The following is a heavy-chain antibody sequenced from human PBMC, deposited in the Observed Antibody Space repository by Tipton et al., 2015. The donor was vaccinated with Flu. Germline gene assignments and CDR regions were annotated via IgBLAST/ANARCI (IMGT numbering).Heavy chain of an antibody. CDR2: INPNDNGT. Sequence: QSGAELKKPGASVKVSCKGSGYTFTAHYMHWVRQAPGQGLEWMGWINPNDNGTRYPQKFQGGVTMTRDTSISTVYMELSRLSSDDTAVYYCARDGAGYNGAFDMWGQGTMVTVSS. J-gene: IGHJ3*02. CDR1: GYTFTAHY. V-gene: IGHV1-2*02. D-gene: IGHD5-24*01. CDR3: ARDGAGYNGAFDM.